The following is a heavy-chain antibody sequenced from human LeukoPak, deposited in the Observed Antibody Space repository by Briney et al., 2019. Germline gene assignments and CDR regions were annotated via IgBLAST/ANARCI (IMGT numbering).Heavy chain of an antibody. CDR2: INHSGST. Sequence: GSLRLSCAASGFTFSSYAMSWIRQPPGKGLEWIGEINHSGSTNYNPSLKSRVTISVDTSKNQFSLKLSSVTAADTAVYYCARHLPRIAAAGWPQDDYWGQGTLVTVSS. CDR3: ARHLPRIAAAGWPQDDY. D-gene: IGHD6-13*01. CDR1: GFTFSSYA. J-gene: IGHJ4*02. V-gene: IGHV4-34*01.